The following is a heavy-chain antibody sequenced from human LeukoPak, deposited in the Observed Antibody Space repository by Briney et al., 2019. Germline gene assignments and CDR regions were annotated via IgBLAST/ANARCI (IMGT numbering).Heavy chain of an antibody. Sequence: GGSLRLSCAASGFTFSSYSMNWVRQAPGKGLEWVSYISSSSSTIYYADSVKGRFTISRDNAKNSLYLQMNSLRAEDTAVYYCARDYMITFGGVIAEPSPIDYWGQGTLVTVSS. CDR1: GFTFSSYS. D-gene: IGHD3-16*02. V-gene: IGHV3-48*01. CDR3: ARDYMITFGGVIAEPSPIDY. CDR2: ISSSSSTI. J-gene: IGHJ4*02.